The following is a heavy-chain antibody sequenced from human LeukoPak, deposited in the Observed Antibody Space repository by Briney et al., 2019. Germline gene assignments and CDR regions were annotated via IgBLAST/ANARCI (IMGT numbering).Heavy chain of an antibody. CDR2: VYTSGST. D-gene: IGHD1-7*01. CDR3: ARLITGTTTAFDI. Sequence: KPSETLSLTCAVSGGSISSGAYWGWVRQPPGKGLEWIGRVYTSGSTHYNPSLKTRLTMSADTSKNQFSLKLSSVTAADTAVYYCARLITGTTTAFDIWGQGTMVTVSS. V-gene: IGHV4-38-2*01. J-gene: IGHJ3*02. CDR1: GGSISSGAY.